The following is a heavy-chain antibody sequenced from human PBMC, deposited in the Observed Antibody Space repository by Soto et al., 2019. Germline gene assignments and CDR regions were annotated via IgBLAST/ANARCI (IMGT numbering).Heavy chain of an antibody. J-gene: IGHJ3*02. D-gene: IGHD5-12*01. CDR3: EKDRVDIVATMAFDI. V-gene: IGHV3-23*01. Sequence: GGSLRLSCAASGFTFSSYAMSWVRQAPGKGLEWVSAISGSGGSTYYADSVKGRFTISRDNSKNTLYLQMNSLRAEDTAVDYCEKDRVDIVATMAFDIWGQGTMVTVSS. CDR2: ISGSGGST. CDR1: GFTFSSYA.